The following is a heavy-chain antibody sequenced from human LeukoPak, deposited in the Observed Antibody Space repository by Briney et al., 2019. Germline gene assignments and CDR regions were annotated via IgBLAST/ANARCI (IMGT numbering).Heavy chain of an antibody. Sequence: ASVKVSCKASGYTFTSYGISWVRQAPGQGLEWMGWISGYNGNTKYTQKLQGRVTMTTDTSTSTAYMELRSLRSDDTAVYYCARVDYYGSGSYYNDWGQGTLVTVSS. V-gene: IGHV1-18*01. J-gene: IGHJ4*02. CDR3: ARVDYYGSGSYYND. CDR1: GYTFTSYG. D-gene: IGHD3-10*01. CDR2: ISGYNGNT.